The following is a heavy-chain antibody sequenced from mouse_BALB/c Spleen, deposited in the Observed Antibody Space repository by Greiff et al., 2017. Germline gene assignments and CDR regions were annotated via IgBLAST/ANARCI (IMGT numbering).Heavy chain of an antibody. CDR3: TRYGDYYGSSSAWFAY. J-gene: IGHJ3*01. D-gene: IGHD1-1*01. CDR2: IDPETGGT. CDR1: GYTFTDYE. V-gene: IGHV1-15*01. Sequence: QVQLQQSGAELVRPGASVTLSCKASGYTFTDYEMHWVKQTPVHGLEWIGAIDPETGGTAYNQKFKGKATRTADKSSSTAYMELRSLTSEDSAVYYCTRYGDYYGSSSAWFAYWGQGTLVTVAA.